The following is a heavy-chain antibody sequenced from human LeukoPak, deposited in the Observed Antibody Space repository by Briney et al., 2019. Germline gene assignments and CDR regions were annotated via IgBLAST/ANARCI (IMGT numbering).Heavy chain of an antibody. Sequence: SETLSLTCSVSDDSIRIYYWNWIRQPPGEGLDWIGYSHHRGSTNYNPSLKSRVTLSVDTSKNSLSLRLPSVTAAHPALKYHTRWDNGLRGFDIWGQGTMVTVSS. J-gene: IGHJ3*02. D-gene: IGHD1-26*01. CDR3: TRWDNGLRGFDI. CDR1: DDSIRIYY. V-gene: IGHV4-59*01. CDR2: SHHRGST.